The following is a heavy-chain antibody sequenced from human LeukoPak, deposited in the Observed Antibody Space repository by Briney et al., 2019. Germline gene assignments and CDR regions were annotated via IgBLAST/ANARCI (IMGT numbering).Heavy chain of an antibody. CDR1: GFTFSNYA. CDR3: VKQVVIKAGHPSLFDY. CDR2: ISAGGDTT. D-gene: IGHD3-9*01. Sequence: GGSLRLSCAASGFTFSNYAMSWVRQAPGKGLEWVSAISAGGDTTFYADSVKGRFTFSRDNSKNTLDLQMNSLRAEDAAVYYCVKQVVIKAGHPSLFDYWGQGTLVTVSS. V-gene: IGHV3-23*01. J-gene: IGHJ4*02.